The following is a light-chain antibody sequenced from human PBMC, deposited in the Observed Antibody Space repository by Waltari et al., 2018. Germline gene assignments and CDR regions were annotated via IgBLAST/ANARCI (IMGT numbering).Light chain of an antibody. Sequence: IVMTPSPATLSVSPGERATPSCRASQSISTNLAWFQEKPGQAPRLLIYGASTRATGVPARFSGSGSGTYFTLVISSLQSEDFAVYYCQQYDKWLRYSFGQGTKLEIK. CDR2: GAS. CDR3: QQYDKWLRYS. CDR1: QSISTN. V-gene: IGKV3-15*01. J-gene: IGKJ2*01.